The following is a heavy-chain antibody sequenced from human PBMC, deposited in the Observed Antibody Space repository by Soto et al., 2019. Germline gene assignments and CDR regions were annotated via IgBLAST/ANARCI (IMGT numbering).Heavy chain of an antibody. J-gene: IGHJ6*03. CDR1: GDSVSSNSAA. CDR3: AREVVATKGYYYYYMDV. Sequence: SQTLSLTCAISGDSVSSNSAAWNWIRQSPSRGLEWLGRTYYRSKWYNDYAVPVKSRITINPDTSKNQFSLQLNSVTPEDTAVYYCAREVVATKGYYYYYMDVWGKGTTVTVSS. D-gene: IGHD5-12*01. V-gene: IGHV6-1*01. CDR2: TYYRSKWYN.